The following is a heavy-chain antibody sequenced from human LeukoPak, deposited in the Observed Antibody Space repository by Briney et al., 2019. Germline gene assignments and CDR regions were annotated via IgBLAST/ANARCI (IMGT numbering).Heavy chain of an antibody. D-gene: IGHD1-26*01. Sequence: ASVTVSCTASGYTSTSYAMHWVRQAPGQRLEWMGWINAGNGNTKYSQKFQGRVTITRDTSASTAYMELSSLRSEDTAVYYCAREGREEVNFDYWGQGTLVTVSS. CDR1: GYTSTSYA. V-gene: IGHV1-3*01. CDR2: INAGNGNT. J-gene: IGHJ4*02. CDR3: AREGREEVNFDY.